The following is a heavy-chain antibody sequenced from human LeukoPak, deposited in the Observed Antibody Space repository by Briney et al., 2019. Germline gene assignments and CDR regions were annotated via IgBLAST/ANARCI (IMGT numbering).Heavy chain of an antibody. D-gene: IGHD3-22*01. CDR1: GFTVSTKY. J-gene: IGHJ3*02. CDR2: VYSGGST. CDR3: TRGHYYDSSGYPSDAFDI. Sequence: PGGSLRLSCAASGFTVSTKYMNWVRQAPGKGLEWVSAVYSGGSTYYADSVKGRFTISRDNSKNTLYLQMNSLRAEDTAVYYCTRGHYYDSSGYPSDAFDIWGQGTMVTVSS. V-gene: IGHV3-53*01.